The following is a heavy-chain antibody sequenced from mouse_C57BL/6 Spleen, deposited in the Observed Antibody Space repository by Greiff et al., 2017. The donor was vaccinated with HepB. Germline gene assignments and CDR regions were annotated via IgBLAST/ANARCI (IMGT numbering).Heavy chain of an antibody. CDR1: GFSFNTYA. J-gene: IGHJ4*01. D-gene: IGHD1-1*01. Sequence: EVQLVESGGGLVQPKGSLKLSCAASGFSFNTYAMNWVRQAPGKGLEWVARIRSKSNNYATYYADSVKDRFTISRDDSESMLYLQMNNLKTEDTAMYYCVSPSRAIWYYATDYWGQGTSATVSS. CDR3: VSPSRAIWYYATDY. CDR2: IRSKSNNYAT. V-gene: IGHV10-1*01.